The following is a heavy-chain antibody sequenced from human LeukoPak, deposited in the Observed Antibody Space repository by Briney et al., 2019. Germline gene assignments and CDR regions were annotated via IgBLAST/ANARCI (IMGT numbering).Heavy chain of an antibody. CDR2: SYYSGTA. CDR3: ARCIAVRQWSYYQYMDV. D-gene: IGHD6-6*01. CDR1: GPSISRSNYY. Sequence: SETLSLTCTVSGPSISRSNYYWGWIRQPPGKGLEWIGSSYYSGTAYYNPSLKSRVTISVDTSMNQFSLKLRSVTAADTAVYYCARCIAVRQWSYYQYMDVWGQGTMVTVSS. V-gene: IGHV4-39*07. J-gene: IGHJ3*01.